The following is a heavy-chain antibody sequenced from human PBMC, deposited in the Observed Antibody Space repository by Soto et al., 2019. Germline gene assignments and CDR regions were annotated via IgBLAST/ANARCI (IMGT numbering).Heavy chain of an antibody. J-gene: IGHJ4*02. CDR2: IIPVLGPA. V-gene: IGHV1-69*06. CDR3: ARAAKRYFDK. CDR1: GTTFNTFA. Sequence: QVQLVQSGAEVKKPGSSVKVSCTASGTTFNTFAISWVRQAPGQGLEWMGGIIPVLGPAFYSQKFQGRVTITADKSTITAYLELSSLRSEDTAVYYCARAAKRYFDKWGQGTLVTVSS.